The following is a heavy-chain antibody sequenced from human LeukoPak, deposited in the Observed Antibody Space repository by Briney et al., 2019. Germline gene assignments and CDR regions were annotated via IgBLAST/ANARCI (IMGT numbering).Heavy chain of an antibody. CDR3: ARDLNV. CDR1: GFTFSSYW. Sequence: GGSLGLSCAASGFTFSSYWMHWVRQAPGKGLVWVSGINSDGSSTTYADSVKGRFTIPRDNAKNTLYLQMNSLRAEDTAVYYCARDLNVWGQGTTVTVSS. CDR2: INSDGSST. J-gene: IGHJ6*02. V-gene: IGHV3-74*01.